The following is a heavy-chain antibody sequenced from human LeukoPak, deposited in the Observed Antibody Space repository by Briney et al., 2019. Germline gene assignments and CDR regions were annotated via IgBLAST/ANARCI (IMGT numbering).Heavy chain of an antibody. Sequence: GGSLRLSCAASGFTFRSYEMNWVRQAPGKGLEWVSYISSRGGNIYYADSVKGRFTISRENAKNSLYLQMNSLTAGDTAVYFCSRVGSSGWPNYFDSWGQGTLVTVSS. CDR3: SRVGSSGWPNYFDS. V-gene: IGHV3-48*03. CDR2: ISSRGGNI. CDR1: GFTFRSYE. J-gene: IGHJ4*02. D-gene: IGHD6-19*01.